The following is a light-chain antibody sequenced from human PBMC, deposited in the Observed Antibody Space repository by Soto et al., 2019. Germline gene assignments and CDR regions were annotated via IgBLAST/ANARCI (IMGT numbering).Light chain of an antibody. CDR2: GAS. J-gene: IGKJ5*01. Sequence: EILLTQSPGTLSLSPGERATLSCRASQSVSSSYLAWYQQKPGQAPRLLIYGASSRATGIPDRFSGSGSGTDFTLTISSLQSEDFAVYYCQQYGSSRTFGQGTRLEIK. CDR3: QQYGSSRT. CDR1: QSVSSSY. V-gene: IGKV3-20*01.